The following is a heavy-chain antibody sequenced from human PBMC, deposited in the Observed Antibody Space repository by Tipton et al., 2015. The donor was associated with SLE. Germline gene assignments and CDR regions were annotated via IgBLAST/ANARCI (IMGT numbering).Heavy chain of an antibody. CDR2: IGWDSAYI. CDR3: ARTNWLDS. V-gene: IGHV3-9*01. Sequence: SLRLSCAASGFSFEDSVMHWVRQAPGKGPEWVAGIGWDSAYIANKDSVKGRFTIPRDNARNSVFLQMNSLRDEDTALYYCARTNWLDSWGQGTLVTVSS. J-gene: IGHJ5*01. CDR1: GFSFEDSV.